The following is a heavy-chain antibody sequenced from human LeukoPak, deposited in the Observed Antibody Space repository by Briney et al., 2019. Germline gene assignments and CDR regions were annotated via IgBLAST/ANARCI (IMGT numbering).Heavy chain of an antibody. CDR2: IYYSGST. V-gene: IGHV4-39*01. Sequence: PSETLSLTCTVSGGSISSSSYYWGWIRQPPGKGLEWIGSIYYSGSTYYNPSLKSRVTISVDTSKNQFSLKLSSVTAADTAVYYCARHCESVGLRAGSAFDIWGQGTMVTVSS. CDR1: GGSISSSSYY. CDR3: ARHCESVGLRAGSAFDI. D-gene: IGHD5-12*01. J-gene: IGHJ3*02.